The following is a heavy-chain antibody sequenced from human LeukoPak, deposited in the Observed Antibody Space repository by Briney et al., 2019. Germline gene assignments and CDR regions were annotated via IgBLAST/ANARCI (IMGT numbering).Heavy chain of an antibody. CDR1: GGSISSGSYY. D-gene: IGHD5/OR15-5a*01. V-gene: IGHV4-61*02. Sequence: SQTLSLTCTVSGGSISSGSYYWSWIRQPAGKGLEWIGRIYTSGSTNYNPSLKSRVTISVDTSKNQFSLKLSSVTAADTAVYYCARGPLSTRGPSGKVNYFDYWGQGTLVTVSS. CDR3: ARGPLSTRGPSGKVNYFDY. CDR2: IYTSGST. J-gene: IGHJ4*02.